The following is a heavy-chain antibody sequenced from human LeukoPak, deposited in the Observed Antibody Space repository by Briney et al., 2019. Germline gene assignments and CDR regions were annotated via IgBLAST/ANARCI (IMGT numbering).Heavy chain of an antibody. J-gene: IGHJ4*02. Sequence: GGSLRLSCAASGFFFSDYYMSWIRQTPGKGLEWIAYMSSDGSPNKYADSVKGRFTISGDNAQNSVHLQMNNLRVDDTAVYYCARESRYRFEYWGQGTVVTVSS. V-gene: IGHV3-11*04. D-gene: IGHD1-14*01. CDR2: MSSDGSPN. CDR3: ARESRYRFEY. CDR1: GFFFSDYY.